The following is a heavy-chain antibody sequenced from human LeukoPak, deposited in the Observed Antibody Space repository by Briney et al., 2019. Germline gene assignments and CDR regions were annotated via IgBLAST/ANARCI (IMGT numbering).Heavy chain of an antibody. CDR3: TRDGGSFCDFDY. J-gene: IGHJ4*02. Sequence: PGGSLGLSCVASGFSFRNYAILWVRQAPGKGLDYVSVINTDRRITYYADSVTGSFTISRDNSKNTVYLQMGSLRGEDMAVYYCTRDGGSFCDFDYWGQGALVTVSS. V-gene: IGHV3-64*02. CDR1: GFSFRNYA. D-gene: IGHD1-26*01. CDR2: INTDRRIT.